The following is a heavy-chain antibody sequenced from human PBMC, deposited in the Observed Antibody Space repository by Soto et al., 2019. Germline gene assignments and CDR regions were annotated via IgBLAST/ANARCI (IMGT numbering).Heavy chain of an antibody. CDR2: SRDKPQGYST. CDR3: VRATYFSDSSGYTRCLDY. V-gene: IGHV3-72*01. D-gene: IGHD3-22*01. J-gene: IGHJ4*02. CDR1: GFTFNDHY. Sequence: PGGSLRLSCAASGFTFNDHYIDWVRQSPGKGLEWVGRSRDKPQGYSTAYAASVKGRFTTSRDESKNSAYLQMNSLKTEDTAVYYCVRATYFSDSSGYTRCLDYWGQGTLVTVSS.